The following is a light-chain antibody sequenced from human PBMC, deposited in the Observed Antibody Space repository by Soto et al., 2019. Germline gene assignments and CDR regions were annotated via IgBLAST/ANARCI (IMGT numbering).Light chain of an antibody. CDR3: QQYGSSPPRYT. Sequence: EIVLTQSPGTLSLSPGERATLSCSASQSVSSSYLALYQQKPGQAPRLLIYGASSRATGIPDRFSGSGSGTDFTLTSSRLEPEDFAVYYCQQYGSSPPRYTFGQGTKLEIK. CDR1: QSVSSSY. CDR2: GAS. V-gene: IGKV3-20*01. J-gene: IGKJ2*01.